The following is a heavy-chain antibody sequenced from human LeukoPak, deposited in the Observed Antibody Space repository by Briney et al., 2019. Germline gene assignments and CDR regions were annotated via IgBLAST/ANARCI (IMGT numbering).Heavy chain of an antibody. Sequence: GGSLRLSCAASGFTFDDYAMHWVRQAPGKGLEWVSGISWNSGSIGYADSVKGRFTISRDNAKNSLYLQMNSLRAEDTAVYYCGRGHWGLDYWGQGALVTVSS. V-gene: IGHV3-9*01. CDR2: ISWNSGSI. J-gene: IGHJ4*02. CDR3: GRGHWGLDY. D-gene: IGHD7-27*01. CDR1: GFTFDDYA.